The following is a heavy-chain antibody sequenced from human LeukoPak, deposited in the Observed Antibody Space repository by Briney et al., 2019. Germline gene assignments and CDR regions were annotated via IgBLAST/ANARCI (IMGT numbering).Heavy chain of an antibody. CDR1: GFTFDDYA. V-gene: IGHV3-9*01. Sequence: QPGGSLRLSCAASGFTFDDYAMHWVRQAPGKGLEWVSGISWNSGSIGYADSVKGRFTISRDNAKNSVYLQMNSLRVEDTAVYYCGRGWAVDFWGQGTLVTVSS. CDR2: ISWNSGSI. J-gene: IGHJ4*02. CDR3: GRGWAVDF. D-gene: IGHD2-15*01.